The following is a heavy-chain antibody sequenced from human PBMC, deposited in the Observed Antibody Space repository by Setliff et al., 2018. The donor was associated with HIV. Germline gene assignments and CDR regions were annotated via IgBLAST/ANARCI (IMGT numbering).Heavy chain of an antibody. Sequence: ASVKVSCKASGYTFTNYAISWIRQAPGQGLEWLGWISGYKGNTNYAQKLQGRVTMTTETSTSTAYMELRSLRSDDTAVYYCARESGLQVRGAMYYYMDVWGTGTTVTVSS. CDR3: ARESGLQVRGAMYYYMDV. D-gene: IGHD3-10*01. CDR1: GYTFTNYA. V-gene: IGHV1-18*01. J-gene: IGHJ6*03. CDR2: ISGYKGNT.